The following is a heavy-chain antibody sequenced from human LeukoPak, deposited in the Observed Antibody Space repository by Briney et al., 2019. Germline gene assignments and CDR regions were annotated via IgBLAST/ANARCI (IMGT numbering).Heavy chain of an antibody. Sequence: GESLKISCKGSGYSFTTYWIGWVRQMPGKGLEWMGIIYPDDSDTRYSPSFQGQVSISVDKSVSAAYLQWSSLKASDTAIYYCARPADYSIRGGMDYWGQGTLVTVSS. CDR1: GYSFTTYW. D-gene: IGHD4-11*01. V-gene: IGHV5-51*01. CDR2: IYPDDSDT. J-gene: IGHJ4*02. CDR3: ARPADYSIRGGMDY.